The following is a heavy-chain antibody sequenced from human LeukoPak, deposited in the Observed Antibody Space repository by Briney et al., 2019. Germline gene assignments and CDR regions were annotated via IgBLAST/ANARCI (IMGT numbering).Heavy chain of an antibody. CDR2: IYYSGST. D-gene: IGHD3-10*01. V-gene: IGHV4-39*07. CDR3: SGRISNDY. J-gene: IGHJ4*02. CDR1: GDSISSSSFY. Sequence: SETLSLTCTVSGDSISSSSFYWGWIRQSPGKGLEWIGSIYYSGSTFYNPSLQSRVTISLDTSKSQFSLRLSSVTAADTAVYYCSGRISNDYWGQGTLVTVSS.